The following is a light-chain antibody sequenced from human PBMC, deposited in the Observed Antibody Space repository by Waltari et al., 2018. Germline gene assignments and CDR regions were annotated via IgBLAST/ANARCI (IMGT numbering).Light chain of an antibody. Sequence: DIVTTQSALSLPVTPGEPASISCRSSQSLLHSNGYNYLDWYLQKPGQSPQLLIYLGSNRASGVPDRFSGSGSGTDFTLKISRVEAEDVGVYYCMQALQTQYTFGQGTKLEIK. CDR1: QSLLHSNGYNY. CDR3: MQALQTQYT. CDR2: LGS. V-gene: IGKV2-28*01. J-gene: IGKJ2*01.